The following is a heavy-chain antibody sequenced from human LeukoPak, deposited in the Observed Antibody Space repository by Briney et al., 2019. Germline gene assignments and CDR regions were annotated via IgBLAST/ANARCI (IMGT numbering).Heavy chain of an antibody. CDR2: IYYSGST. CDR1: GGSITSYH. V-gene: IGHV4-59*08. J-gene: IGHJ4*02. CDR3: ARRIAVPGSYYFDY. Sequence: ETLSLTCTVSGGSITSYHWSWIRQPPGKGLEWIGYIYYSGSTSYNPSLKSRVTRSVDTSKNQFSLKLSSVTAADTAVYYCARRIAVPGSYYFDYWSQGTLVTVSS. D-gene: IGHD6-13*01.